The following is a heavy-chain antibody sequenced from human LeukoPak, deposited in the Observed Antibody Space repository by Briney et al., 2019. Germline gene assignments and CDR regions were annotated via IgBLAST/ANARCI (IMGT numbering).Heavy chain of an antibody. D-gene: IGHD2-15*01. Sequence: GGSLRLSCAASGFTFSSYSMNWVRQAPGKGLEWVSSISSSSSYIYYADSVKGRFTISRDNAKNSLYLQMNSLRAEDTAVYCCARDFNYCSGGSCSNSEFDYWGQGTLVTVSS. J-gene: IGHJ4*02. V-gene: IGHV3-21*01. CDR1: GFTFSSYS. CDR3: ARDFNYCSGGSCSNSEFDY. CDR2: ISSSSSYI.